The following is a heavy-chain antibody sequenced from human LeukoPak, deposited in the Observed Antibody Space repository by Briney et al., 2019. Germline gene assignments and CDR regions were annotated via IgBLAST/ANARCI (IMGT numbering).Heavy chain of an antibody. D-gene: IGHD1-14*01. Sequence: PGGSLRLSCAASGFTFSTYAMSWVRQAPGKGLEWVSTISVSGASTYYADSVKGRFTTSRDNSKNTLYLQMSSLRAEDTAIYYCAKDPLGRFDPWGQGTLVTVSS. V-gene: IGHV3-23*01. CDR3: AKDPLGRFDP. J-gene: IGHJ5*02. CDR2: ISVSGAST. CDR1: GFTFSTYA.